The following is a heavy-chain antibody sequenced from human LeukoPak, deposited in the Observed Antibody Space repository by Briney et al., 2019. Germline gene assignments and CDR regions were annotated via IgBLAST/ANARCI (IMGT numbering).Heavy chain of an antibody. CDR3: ARVGDFWSGNLPYFDY. D-gene: IGHD3-3*01. CDR1: GGSTSSANYY. CDR2: IYYSGST. V-gene: IGHV4-30-4*08. Sequence: PSETLSLTCTVSGGSTSSANYYWRWIRQPPGKGLEWIGYIYYSGSTSYNPSLKSRLIILIDTSKNQFSLHLSSVTAADTAVYYCARVGDFWSGNLPYFDYWGQGALVTISS. J-gene: IGHJ4*02.